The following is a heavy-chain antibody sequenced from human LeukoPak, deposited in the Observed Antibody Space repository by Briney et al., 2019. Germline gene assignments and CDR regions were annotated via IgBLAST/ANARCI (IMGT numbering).Heavy chain of an antibody. J-gene: IGHJ5*02. CDR2: IYYSGTT. CDR1: GGSISSSSYY. Sequence: KASETLSLTCSVSGGSISSSSYYWGWIRQPPGKGLEWIGTIYYSGTTYYNPSLRSRLTISVDTSKNLFSLKLSSVTAADTAVYYCARGIAVAANWFDPWGHGTLVTVSS. V-gene: IGHV4-39*01. D-gene: IGHD6-19*01. CDR3: ARGIAVAANWFDP.